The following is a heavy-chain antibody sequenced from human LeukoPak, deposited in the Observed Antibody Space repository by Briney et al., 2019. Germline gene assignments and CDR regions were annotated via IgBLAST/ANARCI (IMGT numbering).Heavy chain of an antibody. D-gene: IGHD4/OR15-4a*01. Sequence: GGSLRLSCAASGFTFSSYSMNWVRQAPGKGLEWVSSISSSSTYIYYADSVKGRFTVSRDNPKNSLYLQMNSLKAEDTAVYYCARDLSRGADYWGQGTLVTVSS. J-gene: IGHJ4*02. V-gene: IGHV3-21*01. CDR1: GFTFSSYS. CDR2: ISSSSTYI. CDR3: ARDLSRGADY.